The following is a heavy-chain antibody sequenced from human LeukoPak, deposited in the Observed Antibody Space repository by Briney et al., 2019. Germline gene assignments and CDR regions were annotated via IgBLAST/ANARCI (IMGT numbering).Heavy chain of an antibody. CDR3: ARENYYGSGSYCFDY. CDR2: IKQDGSEK. V-gene: IGHV3-7*03. J-gene: IGHJ4*02. D-gene: IGHD3-10*01. CDR1: GFTFSSYW. Sequence: GGSLRLSCAVSGFTFSSYWMSWVRQAPGKGLEWVANIKQDGSEKYYVDSVKGRFTISRDNAKNSLYLQMNSLRAEDTAVYYCARENYYGSGSYCFDYWGQGTLVTVSS.